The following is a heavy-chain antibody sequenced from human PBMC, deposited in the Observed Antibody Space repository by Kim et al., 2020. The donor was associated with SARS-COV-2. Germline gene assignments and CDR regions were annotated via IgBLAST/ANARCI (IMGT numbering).Heavy chain of an antibody. CDR1: GGSISSYY. Sequence: SETLSLTCTVSGGSISSYYWSWIRQPPGKGLEWIGYIYYSGSTNYNPSLKSRVTISVDTSKNQFSLKLSSVTAADTAVYYCASTFGGVPYYFDYWGQGTLVTVSS. CDR3: ASTFGGVPYYFDY. J-gene: IGHJ4*02. D-gene: IGHD3-16*01. V-gene: IGHV4-59*13. CDR2: IYYSGST.